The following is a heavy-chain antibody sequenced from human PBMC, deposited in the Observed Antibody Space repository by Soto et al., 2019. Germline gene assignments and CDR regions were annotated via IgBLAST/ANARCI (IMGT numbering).Heavy chain of an antibody. J-gene: IGHJ4*02. V-gene: IGHV1-2*02. CDR2: INPNSGDI. D-gene: IGHD6-25*01. CDR3: ARGRGAANNYLVLFDY. Sequence: ASVKVSCKASGYTFTDYYMHWVRQVPGQGLEWMGWINPNSGDIKYAQKFQGRVAVTRDTSITTVYMELSRLTSDDTAVYYCARGRGAANNYLVLFDYWGQGTLVTVSS. CDR1: GYTFTDYY.